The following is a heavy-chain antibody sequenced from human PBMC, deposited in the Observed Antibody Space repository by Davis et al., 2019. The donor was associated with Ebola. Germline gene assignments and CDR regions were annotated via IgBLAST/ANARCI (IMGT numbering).Heavy chain of an antibody. V-gene: IGHV3-48*02. J-gene: IGHJ4*02. CDR2: ITKGSDAI. CDR1: GFVFSDFS. Sequence: GESLKISCASSGFVFSDFSMNWVRQAPGKELEWITYITKGSDAIHYADSVKGRFTVSRDNAKNSVFLQMSSLRDEDSAVYYCARDHFFTFDFWSQGVHVSVSS. CDR3: ARDHFFTFDF. D-gene: IGHD3-16*01.